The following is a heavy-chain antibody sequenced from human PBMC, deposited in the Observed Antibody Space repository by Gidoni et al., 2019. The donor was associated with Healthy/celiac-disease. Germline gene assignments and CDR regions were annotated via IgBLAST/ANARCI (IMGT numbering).Heavy chain of an antibody. Sequence: EVQLVESGGGLVQPGGSMRLSCAASGFTVSSNYMSWVRQAPGKGLEWVSVIYSGGSTYYADSVKGRFTISRHNSKNTLYLQMNSLRAEDTAVYYCAREDSGVLDYWGQGTLVTVSS. CDR3: AREDSGVLDY. CDR1: GFTVSSNY. V-gene: IGHV3-53*04. D-gene: IGHD3-10*01. CDR2: IYSGGST. J-gene: IGHJ4*02.